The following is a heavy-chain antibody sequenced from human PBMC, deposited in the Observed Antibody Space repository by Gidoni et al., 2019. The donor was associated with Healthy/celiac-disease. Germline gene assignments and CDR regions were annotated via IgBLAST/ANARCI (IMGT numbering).Heavy chain of an antibody. D-gene: IGHD2-2*01. Sequence: VQLVESGGGLVHPGGSLRLSCAASGFTPRSPSMNWVRQAPGKGLEWVSYISSSSSTIYYADSVKGRFTISRDKAKNSLYLQMNSLRDEDTAVYYCASCSLPAATSIYYYYGMDVWGQGTTVTVSS. J-gene: IGHJ6*02. CDR2: ISSSSSTI. CDR1: GFTPRSPS. V-gene: IGHV3-48*02. CDR3: ASCSLPAATSIYYYYGMDV.